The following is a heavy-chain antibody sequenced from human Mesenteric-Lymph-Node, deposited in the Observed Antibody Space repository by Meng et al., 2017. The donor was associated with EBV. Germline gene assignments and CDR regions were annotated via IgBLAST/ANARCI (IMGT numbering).Heavy chain of an antibody. D-gene: IGHD4-11*01. CDR1: GDSLNSGGYY. CDR3: VSYDYGNYVSFDS. V-gene: IGHV4-30-4*08. CDR2: ISYSGSS. J-gene: IGHJ4*02. Sequence: QWQLQESGPGLVKPSETLTLTCAVSGDSLNSGGYYYWTWIRQPPGKGLEWIGYISYSGSSYYNPSLKSRLSISADTSKNHFSLKLSSVTAADTAMYYCVSYDYGNYVSFDSWGQGILVTVSS.